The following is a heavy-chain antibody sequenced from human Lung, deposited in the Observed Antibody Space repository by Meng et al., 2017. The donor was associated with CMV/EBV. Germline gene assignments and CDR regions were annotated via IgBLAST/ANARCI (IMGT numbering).Heavy chain of an antibody. CDR1: GFSFSDYY. J-gene: IGHJ6*02. D-gene: IGHD5-18*01. CDR2: ISSGGYPI. V-gene: IGHV3-11*01. Sequence: GGSLRLSCVASGFSFSDYYMSWIRQSPEKGLEWVSYISSGGYPIFYADSVEGRFTISRDNAKNSLYLQMDSLRGEDSAVYYCARDKGYRYGDVSSYYLGSDVWGQGTTVTVSS. CDR3: ARDKGYRYGDVSSYYLGSDV.